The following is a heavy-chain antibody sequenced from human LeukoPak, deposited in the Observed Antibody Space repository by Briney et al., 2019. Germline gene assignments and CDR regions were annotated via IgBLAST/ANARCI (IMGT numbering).Heavy chain of an antibody. CDR3: ARDGRVEYSSGWFRDWFDP. CDR1: GYTFTGYY. D-gene: IGHD6-19*01. Sequence: GASVKVSCKASGYTFTGYYMHWVRQAPGQGLEWMGWINPNSGGTNYAQKLQGRVTMTTDTSTSTAYMELKSLRSDDTAVYYCARDGRVEYSSGWFRDWFDPWGQGTLVTVSS. J-gene: IGHJ5*02. V-gene: IGHV1-2*02. CDR2: INPNSGGT.